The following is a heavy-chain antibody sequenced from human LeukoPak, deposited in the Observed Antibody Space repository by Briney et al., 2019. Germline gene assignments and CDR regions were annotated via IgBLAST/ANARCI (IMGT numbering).Heavy chain of an antibody. CDR3: ARGPDSSGYYPALYYFDY. V-gene: IGHV1-69*13. CDR1: GGTFSSYA. D-gene: IGHD3-22*01. CDR2: IIPIFGTA. Sequence: ASVKVSCKASGGTFSSYAISWVRQAPGQGLEWMGGIIPIFGTANYAQKFQGRVTITADESTSTAYMELSSLRSEDTAVYYCARGPDSSGYYPALYYFDYWGQGTLVTVSS. J-gene: IGHJ4*02.